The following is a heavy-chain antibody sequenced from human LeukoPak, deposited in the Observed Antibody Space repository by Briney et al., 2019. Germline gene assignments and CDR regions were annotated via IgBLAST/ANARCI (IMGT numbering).Heavy chain of an antibody. J-gene: IGHJ4*02. CDR2: IKQDGSEK. Sequence: PGGSLRLSCAASGFTFSSYWMSWVRQAPGKGLEWVANIKQDGSEKYYVDSVKGRFTISRDNAKNSLYLQMNSLRAEDTAVYYCARDYYDSSGYSQLFDYWGQGTLVTVSS. CDR3: ARDYYDSSGYSQLFDY. V-gene: IGHV3-7*01. D-gene: IGHD3-22*01. CDR1: GFTFSSYW.